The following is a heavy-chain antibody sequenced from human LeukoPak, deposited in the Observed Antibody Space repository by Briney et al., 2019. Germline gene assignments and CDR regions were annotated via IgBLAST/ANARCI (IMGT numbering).Heavy chain of an antibody. V-gene: IGHV3-30*18. CDR1: GFTFSSYG. Sequence: GGSLRLSCAASGFTFSSYGMHWVRQAPGKGLEWVAVISYDGSNKYYADSVKGRFTISRDNSKNTLYLQMNSLRAEDTAVYYCAKAKYSSSFTGFDYWGQGTLVTVSS. J-gene: IGHJ4*02. CDR3: AKAKYSSSFTGFDY. D-gene: IGHD6-13*01. CDR2: ISYDGSNK.